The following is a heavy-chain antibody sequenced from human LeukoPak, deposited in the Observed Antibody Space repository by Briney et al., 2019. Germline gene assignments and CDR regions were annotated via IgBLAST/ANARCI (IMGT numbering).Heavy chain of an antibody. Sequence: ASVKVSCKASGYTFTSYYMHWVRQAPGQGLEWMGIINPSGGSTSYAQKFQGRVTMTRDMSTGTVYMELSSLRSEDTAVYYCARAFESNSPQDYWGQGTLVTVSS. V-gene: IGHV1-46*01. CDR1: GYTFTSYY. CDR3: ARAFESNSPQDY. J-gene: IGHJ4*02. D-gene: IGHD2/OR15-2a*01. CDR2: INPSGGST.